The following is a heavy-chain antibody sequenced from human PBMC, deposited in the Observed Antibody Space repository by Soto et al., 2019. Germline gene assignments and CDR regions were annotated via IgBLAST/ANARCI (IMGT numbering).Heavy chain of an antibody. CDR3: AKDKHIVVVTAPFDY. CDR1: GFTFSSYG. V-gene: IGHV3-30*18. J-gene: IGHJ4*02. D-gene: IGHD2-21*02. Sequence: QVQLVESGGGVVQPGRSLRLSCAASGFTFSSYGMHWVRQAPGKGLEWVAVISYDGSNNYYADSVKGRFTISRDNSKNTLYLQMNSLRAEDTAVYYCAKDKHIVVVTAPFDYWGQGTLVTVSS. CDR2: ISYDGSNN.